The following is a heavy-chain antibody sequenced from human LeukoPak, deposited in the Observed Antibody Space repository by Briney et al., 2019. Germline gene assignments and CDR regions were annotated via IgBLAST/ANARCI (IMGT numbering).Heavy chain of an antibody. Sequence: SETLSLTCTVSGGSISSSSYYWGWIRQPPGKGLEWIGSIYYSGSTYYNPSLKSRVTISVDTSKNQFSLKLSSVTAADTAVYYCARLRLVTIFGVVTHHYYMDVWGKGTTVTVSS. CDR1: GGSISSSSYY. J-gene: IGHJ6*03. CDR3: ARLRLVTIFGVVTHHYYMDV. D-gene: IGHD3-3*01. V-gene: IGHV4-39*07. CDR2: IYYSGST.